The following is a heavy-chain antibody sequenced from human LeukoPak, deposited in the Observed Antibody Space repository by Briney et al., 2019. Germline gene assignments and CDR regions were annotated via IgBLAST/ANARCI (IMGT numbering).Heavy chain of an antibody. CDR3: AREANWNYGYSYFYYMDV. CDR1: GGSVSSGDYY. D-gene: IGHD1-7*01. CDR2: ISHSGST. J-gene: IGHJ6*03. Sequence: SQTLSLTCTVSGGSVSSGDYYWSWIRQHPGKGLEWIGYISHSGSTYYSPSLKSRLTISADTSKNQFSLKLTSVTAADTAVYYCAREANWNYGYSYFYYMDVWGKGTTVTVSS. V-gene: IGHV4-31*03.